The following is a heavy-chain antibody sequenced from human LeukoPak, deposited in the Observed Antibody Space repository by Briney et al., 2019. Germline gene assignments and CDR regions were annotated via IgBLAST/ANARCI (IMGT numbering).Heavy chain of an antibody. V-gene: IGHV4-39*01. D-gene: IGHD2-15*01. CDR2: IYSGGST. J-gene: IGHJ6*03. CDR1: GVSISSSDYY. Sequence: SETLSLTCTVSGVSISSSDYYWGWVRQPPGKGLEWMASIYSGGSTYYIPSLKSRVTISADTSKNQFSLKLTSVTAGDTAVYYCARGVIGYCSGGSCYLGDYYYYMDVWGKGTTVTVSS. CDR3: ARGVIGYCSGGSCYLGDYYYYMDV.